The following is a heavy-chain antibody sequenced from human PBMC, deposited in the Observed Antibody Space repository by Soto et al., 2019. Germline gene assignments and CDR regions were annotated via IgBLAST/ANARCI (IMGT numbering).Heavy chain of an antibody. V-gene: IGHV3-48*03. CDR1: GFTFSSYE. Sequence: PGGSLRLSCAASGFTFSSYEMNCVLQAPGKGLEWVSYISSSGSTIYYADSVKGRFTISRDNAKNSLYLQMNSLRAEDTAVYYCARDASSSWYFYYYGMDVWGQGTTVTVYS. D-gene: IGHD6-13*01. CDR3: ARDASSSWYFYYYGMDV. CDR2: ISSSGSTI. J-gene: IGHJ6*02.